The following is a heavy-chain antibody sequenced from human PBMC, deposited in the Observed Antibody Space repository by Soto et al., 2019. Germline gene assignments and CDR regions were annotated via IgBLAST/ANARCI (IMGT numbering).Heavy chain of an antibody. CDR2: TYYRSRWYN. J-gene: IGHJ6*03. CDR1: GDSVSSNSAS. CDR3: AGSTSHQWYYMDV. V-gene: IGHV6-1*01. D-gene: IGHD1-7*01. Sequence: SQTLSLTCAISGDSVSSNSASWNWSRLSQSRGLEWLARTYYRSRWYNDYAVSVRSRITVNPDTSKNQFSLQLTSVTPEDTAVYYCAGSTSHQWYYMDVWGKGTTVTVSS.